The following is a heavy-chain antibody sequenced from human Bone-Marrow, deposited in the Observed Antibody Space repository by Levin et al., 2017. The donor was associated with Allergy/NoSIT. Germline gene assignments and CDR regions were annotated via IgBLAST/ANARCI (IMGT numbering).Heavy chain of an antibody. J-gene: IGHJ4*02. Sequence: PVASVKVSCKASGYIFPSYGISWVRQAPGQGLEWMGWISGYSGHTNYAQKFQDRVNMTTDTSTSTAYMELRSLRSDDTAVYYCAGDGFERMFFGGVTPFDYWGQGSLVTVSS. V-gene: IGHV1-18*01. CDR1: GYIFPSYG. CDR2: ISGYSGHT. CDR3: AGDGFERMFFGGVTPFDY. D-gene: IGHD3-3*01.